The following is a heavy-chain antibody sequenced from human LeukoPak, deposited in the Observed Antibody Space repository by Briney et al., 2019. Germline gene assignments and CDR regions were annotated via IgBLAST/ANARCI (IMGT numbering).Heavy chain of an antibody. CDR3: ARLSYYYDSSGPGDY. V-gene: IGHV4-4*07. CDR2: IYTSGST. CDR1: GGSISSYY. Sequence: SETLSLTCTVSGGSISSYYWSWIRQPAGKGLEWIGRIYTSGSTNYNPSLKSRVTISVDTSKNQFSLKLSSVTAADTAVYYCARLSYYYDSSGPGDYWGQGTLVTVSS. J-gene: IGHJ4*02. D-gene: IGHD3-22*01.